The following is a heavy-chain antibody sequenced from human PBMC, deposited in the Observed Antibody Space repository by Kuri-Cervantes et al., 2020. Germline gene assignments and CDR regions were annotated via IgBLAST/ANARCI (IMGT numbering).Heavy chain of an antibody. CDR3: ASGSGSYYYFDY. J-gene: IGHJ4*02. V-gene: IGHV1-46*01. CDR1: GYTFTSYY. Sequence: ASVKVSCKASGYTFTSYYMHWVRQAPGQGLEWMGIINPSGGSTSYAQKFQGRVTMTEDTSTDTAYMELSSLRSEDTAVYYCASGSGSYYYFDYWGQGTLVTVSS. D-gene: IGHD1-26*01. CDR2: INPSGGST.